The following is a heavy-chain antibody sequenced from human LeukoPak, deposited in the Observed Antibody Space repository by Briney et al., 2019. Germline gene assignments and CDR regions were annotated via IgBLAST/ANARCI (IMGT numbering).Heavy chain of an antibody. J-gene: IGHJ4*02. V-gene: IGHV3-48*04. Sequence: PGGSLRLSCAASGFTFSSYWMSWVRQAPGKGLEWVSYITSTATTYYADSVKGRFTISRDNAKTSLYLQMNSLRAEDTAVYYCARRDHGDYGEEYWGQGTLVTVSS. CDR1: GFTFSSYW. CDR3: ARRDHGDYGEEY. D-gene: IGHD4-17*01. CDR2: ITSTATT.